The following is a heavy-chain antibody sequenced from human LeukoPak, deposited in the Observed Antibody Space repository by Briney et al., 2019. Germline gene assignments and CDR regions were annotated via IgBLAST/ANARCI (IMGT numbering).Heavy chain of an antibody. CDR2: ISWNSGSI. CDR3: AKDRRNDFDY. CDR1: GFTFDDYT. Sequence: SLRLSCAASGFTFDDYTMHWARQAPGKGLEWVSGISWNSGSIGYADSVKGRFTISRDNAKNSLYLQMNSLRGDDTALYYCAKDRRNDFDYWGQGTLVTVSS. V-gene: IGHV3-9*01. J-gene: IGHJ4*02. D-gene: IGHD1-14*01.